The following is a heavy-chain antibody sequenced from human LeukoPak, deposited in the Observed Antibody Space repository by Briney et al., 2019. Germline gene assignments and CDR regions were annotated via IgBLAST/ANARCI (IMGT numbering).Heavy chain of an antibody. V-gene: IGHV1-24*01. J-gene: IGHJ4*02. D-gene: IGHD3-3*01. CDR3: ATRGTVFGVVIFDS. Sequence: ASVKVSCKVSGYTLTELSMHWVRQAPGKGLEWMGGFDPEDGETIYAQKFQGRVTKTEDTSTDTAYMELSSLRSEDTAVYYCATRGTVFGVVIFDSWGQGTLVTVSS. CDR2: FDPEDGET. CDR1: GYTLTELS.